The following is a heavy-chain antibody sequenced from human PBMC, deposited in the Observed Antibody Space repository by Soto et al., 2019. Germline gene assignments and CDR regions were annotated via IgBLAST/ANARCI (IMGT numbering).Heavy chain of an antibody. D-gene: IGHD2-2*01. V-gene: IGHV4-39*01. CDR2: IYYSGST. CDR1: GGSISSSSYY. CDR3: ARHIGQLPTYNWFDP. Sequence: QLQLQESGPGLVKPSETLSLTCTVSGGSISSSSYYWGWIRQPPGKGLEWIGSIYYSGSTYYNPSLKSRVSISVDTSKNQFSLKLRSVTAADTAVYYCARHIGQLPTYNWFDPWGQGTLVTVSS. J-gene: IGHJ5*02.